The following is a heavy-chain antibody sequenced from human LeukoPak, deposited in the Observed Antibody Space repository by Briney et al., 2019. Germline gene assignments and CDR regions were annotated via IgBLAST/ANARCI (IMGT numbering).Heavy chain of an antibody. V-gene: IGHV3-23*01. CDR2: FSGGGDS. CDR3: GKEVERHFDLKY. CDR1: GFTLSSYA. Sequence: PGGSLRLSCAASGFTLSSYAMSWVRQAPGKGLEWVSAFSGGGDSYYADSVKGRFTISRDNSKKILYLQMDSLRAEDTAVYYCGKEVERHFDLKYWGQGTLVTVSS. J-gene: IGHJ4*02.